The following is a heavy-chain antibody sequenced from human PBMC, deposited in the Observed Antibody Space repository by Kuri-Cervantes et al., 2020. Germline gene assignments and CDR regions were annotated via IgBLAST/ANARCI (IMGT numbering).Heavy chain of an antibody. CDR3: AREQYYYDSSGYYKATYDAFDI. J-gene: IGHJ3*02. CDR2: ISYDGSNK. Sequence: GESLKISCAASGFTFSSYTMHWVRQAPGKGLEWVALISYDGSNKYYADSVKGRFTLSRDNSKNTLYLQMNSLKAEDTAVYYCAREQYYYDSSGYYKATYDAFDIWGQGTMVTVSS. V-gene: IGHV3-30-3*01. D-gene: IGHD3-22*01. CDR1: GFTFSSYT.